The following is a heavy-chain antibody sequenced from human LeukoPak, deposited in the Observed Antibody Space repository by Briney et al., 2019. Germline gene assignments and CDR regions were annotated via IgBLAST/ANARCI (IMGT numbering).Heavy chain of an antibody. Sequence: GGSLRLSCAASGFIVSSNYMSWVRQAPGKGLEWVSVIYSGGSTYYADSVKGRFTISRDNSKNTLYLHMNSLRAEDTAVYYCARDTGQWLTHWGQGTLVTVSS. V-gene: IGHV3-53*01. J-gene: IGHJ4*02. D-gene: IGHD6-19*01. CDR3: ARDTGQWLTH. CDR1: GFIVSSNY. CDR2: IYSGGST.